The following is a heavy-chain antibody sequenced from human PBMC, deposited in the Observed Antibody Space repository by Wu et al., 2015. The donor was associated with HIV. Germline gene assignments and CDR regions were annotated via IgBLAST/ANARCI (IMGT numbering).Heavy chain of an antibody. Sequence: QVQLVQSGAEVKKPGASVKVSCKASGYTFINYDINWVRQGPGQGLEWMGRILPLYGTTDYAQKFRGRVTITADESTNTAYMEIRGLRSDDTAVYYCMRRQQLLDQWGQGTLVTVSS. CDR2: ILPLYGTT. J-gene: IGHJ4*02. V-gene: IGHV1-69*18. CDR1: GYTFINYD. CDR3: MRRQQLLDQ. D-gene: IGHD4-11*01.